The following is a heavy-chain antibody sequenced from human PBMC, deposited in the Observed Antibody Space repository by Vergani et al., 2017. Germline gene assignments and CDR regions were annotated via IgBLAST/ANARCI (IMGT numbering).Heavy chain of an antibody. D-gene: IGHD4-17*01. CDR1: GYTFTSYG. CDR3: AREMTTGPYFDS. CDR2: IIPILGIA. Sequence: QVQLVQSGAEVKRPGASVKVSCKASGYTFTSYGISWVRQAPGQGLEWMGRIIPILGIANYAQKFQGRVTITADKSTSTAYMELSSLRSEDTAVYYCAREMTTGPYFDSWGQGTLVTVSS. J-gene: IGHJ4*02. V-gene: IGHV1-69*09.